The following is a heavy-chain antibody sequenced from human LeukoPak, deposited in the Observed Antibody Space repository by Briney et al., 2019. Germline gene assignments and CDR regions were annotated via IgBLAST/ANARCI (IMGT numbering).Heavy chain of an antibody. Sequence: GASVKVSCKASGYTFTSYYMHWVRQAPGQGLEWMGWISAYNGNTNYAQKLQGRVTMTTDTSTSTAYMELRSLRSDDTAVYYCARDPKSYYGSGSYSTFDYWGQGTLVTVSS. J-gene: IGHJ4*02. CDR1: GYTFTSYY. CDR2: ISAYNGNT. V-gene: IGHV1-18*04. CDR3: ARDPKSYYGSGSYSTFDY. D-gene: IGHD3-10*01.